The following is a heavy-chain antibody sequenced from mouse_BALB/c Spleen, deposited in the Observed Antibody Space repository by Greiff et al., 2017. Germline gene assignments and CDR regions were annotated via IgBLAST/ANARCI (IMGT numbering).Heavy chain of an antibody. J-gene: IGHJ2*01. D-gene: IGHD1-1*01. CDR1: GFNIKDTY. CDR3: ARERNYGVFDD. CDR2: INPSNGRT. Sequence: QVQLKESGAELVKPGASVKLSCTASGFNIKDTYMHWVKQRPGQGLEWIGEINPSNGRTNYNEKFKSKATLTVDKSSSTAYMQLSSLTSEDSAVYYGARERNYGVFDDWGQGTTLTVSS. V-gene: IGHV1S81*02.